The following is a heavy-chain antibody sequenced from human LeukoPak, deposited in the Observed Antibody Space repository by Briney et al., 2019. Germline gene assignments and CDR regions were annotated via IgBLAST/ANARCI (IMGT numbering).Heavy chain of an antibody. CDR3: ARDWAIGYYGSGSYYRPDAFDI. J-gene: IGHJ3*02. Sequence: SETLSLTCTVSGGSISSYYWSWIRQPAGKGLEWIGRIYTSGSTNYNPSLKSRVTMSVDTSKNQFSLKLSSATAADTAVYYCARDWAIGYYGSGSYYRPDAFDIWGQGTMVTVSS. CDR2: IYTSGST. V-gene: IGHV4-4*07. D-gene: IGHD3-10*01. CDR1: GGSISSYY.